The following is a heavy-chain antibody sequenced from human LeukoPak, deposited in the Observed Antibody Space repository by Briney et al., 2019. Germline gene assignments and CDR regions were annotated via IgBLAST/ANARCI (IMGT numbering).Heavy chain of an antibody. CDR3: ARLYYDILTGYDY. D-gene: IGHD3-9*01. CDR2: ISSSSSYI. Sequence: PGGSLRLSCAASGFTFSSYSMNWVRQAPGKGLEWVSSISSSSSYIYYADSVKGRFTISRDNAKNSLYLQMNSLGAEDTAVYYCARLYYDILTGYDYWGQGTLVTVSS. CDR1: GFTFSSYS. V-gene: IGHV3-21*01. J-gene: IGHJ4*02.